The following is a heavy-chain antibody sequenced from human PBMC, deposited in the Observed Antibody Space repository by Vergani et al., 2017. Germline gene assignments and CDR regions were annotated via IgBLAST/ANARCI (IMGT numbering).Heavy chain of an antibody. CDR2: ISSSSSYI. J-gene: IGHJ4*02. Sequence: EVQLVESGGGLVKRGGSLRLSCAASGFTFSSYSMNWVRQAPGKGLEWVSSISSSSSYIHYSDSLKGRFTISKDISKNTLYLQMNSLRGDDTAVYYCARETRDTPSSLDYWGQGTLVTVSS. CDR3: ARETRDTPSSLDY. CDR1: GFTFSSYS. D-gene: IGHD5-24*01. V-gene: IGHV3-21*06.